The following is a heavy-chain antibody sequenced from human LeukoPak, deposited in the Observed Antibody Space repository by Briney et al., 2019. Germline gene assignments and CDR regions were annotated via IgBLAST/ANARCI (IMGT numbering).Heavy chain of an antibody. CDR1: GFTFSSYE. CDR3: ARSREVVTAIRDYYYYMDV. CDR2: ISSSGSTI. V-gene: IGHV3-48*03. J-gene: IGHJ6*03. D-gene: IGHD2-21*02. Sequence: PGGSLRLSCAASGFTFSSYEMNWVRQAPGKGLEWVSYISSSGSTIYYADSVKGRFTISRDNAKNSLYLQMNSLRAEDTAVYYCARSREVVTAIRDYYYYMDVWGKGTTVTVSS.